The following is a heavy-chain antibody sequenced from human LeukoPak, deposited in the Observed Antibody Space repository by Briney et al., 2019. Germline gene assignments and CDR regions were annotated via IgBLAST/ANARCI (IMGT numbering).Heavy chain of an antibody. J-gene: IGHJ4*02. D-gene: IGHD1-14*01. CDR3: ARGALRRPRSAYYFDY. CDR1: GGSFSGYY. Sequence: SETLSLTCAVYGGSFSGYYWSWIRQPPGKGLEWIGETNHSGSTNYNPSLKSRVTISVDTSKNQFSLKLSSVTAADTAVYYCARGALRRPRSAYYFDYWGQGTLVTASS. V-gene: IGHV4-34*01. CDR2: TNHSGST.